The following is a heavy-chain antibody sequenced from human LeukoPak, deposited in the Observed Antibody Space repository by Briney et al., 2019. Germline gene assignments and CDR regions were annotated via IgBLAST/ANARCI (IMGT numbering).Heavy chain of an antibody. J-gene: IGHJ4*02. V-gene: IGHV3-48*03. CDR1: GFTFSSYE. D-gene: IGHD5-18*01. Sequence: GGSLRLSCAASGFTFSSYEVNWVRQAPGKGLEWVSYISSSGSTIYYADSVKGRFTISRDNAKNSLYLQMNSLRAEDTAVYYCARELDTAMVRGEFDYWGQGTLVTVSS. CDR2: ISSSGSTI. CDR3: ARELDTAMVRGEFDY.